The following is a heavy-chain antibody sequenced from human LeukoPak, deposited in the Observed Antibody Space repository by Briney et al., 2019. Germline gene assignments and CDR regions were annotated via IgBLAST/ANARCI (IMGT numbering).Heavy chain of an antibody. Sequence: ASVKVSCKASGYTFTSYGISWVRQAPGQGLEWMGWMDPKTGNTGSAQKFQGRVTFTRDTSRTTAYMELSSLRSEDAAVYYCARFASSSWYYFDYWGQGTLVTISS. CDR2: MDPKTGNT. CDR1: GYTFTSYG. CDR3: ARFASSSWYYFDY. J-gene: IGHJ4*02. D-gene: IGHD6-13*01. V-gene: IGHV1-8*03.